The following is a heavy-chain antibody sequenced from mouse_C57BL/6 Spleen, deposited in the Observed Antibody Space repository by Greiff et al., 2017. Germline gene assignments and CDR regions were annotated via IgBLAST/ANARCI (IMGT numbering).Heavy chain of an antibody. CDR2: IDPSDSET. CDR1: GYTFTSYW. D-gene: IGHD1-1*01. Sequence: QVQLQQPGAELVRPGSSVKLSCKASGYTFTSYWMHWVKQRPIQGLEWIGNIDPSDSETHYNQKFKDKATLTVDKSSSTAYMQLSSLTSEDSAVYFCASFDFSGRYFDVWGTGTTVTVSS. CDR3: ASFDFSGRYFDV. V-gene: IGHV1-52*01. J-gene: IGHJ1*03.